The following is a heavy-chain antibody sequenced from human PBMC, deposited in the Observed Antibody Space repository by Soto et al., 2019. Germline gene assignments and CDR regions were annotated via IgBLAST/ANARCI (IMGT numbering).Heavy chain of an antibody. J-gene: IGHJ4*02. Sequence: GGSLRLSCAASGFTFRTYGMHWVRQAPGKGLEWVAVVSYDGSRQYYRETVRGRFIISRDNSKNTLSLQMNSLRPEDTSVYFCAKGQIPGSTGSPGYFDSWGQGAVVTVSS. CDR1: GFTFRTYG. CDR2: VSYDGSRQ. V-gene: IGHV3-30*18. CDR3: AKGQIPGSTGSPGYFDS. D-gene: IGHD2-2*03.